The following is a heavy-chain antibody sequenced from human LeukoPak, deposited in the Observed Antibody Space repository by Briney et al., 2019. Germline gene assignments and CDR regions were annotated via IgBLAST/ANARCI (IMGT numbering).Heavy chain of an antibody. CDR1: GFTFSSYS. J-gene: IGHJ3*02. CDR2: ISSSSSTI. CDR3: ARDTISGWPAFDI. V-gene: IGHV3-48*01. Sequence: PGGSLRLSCAASGFTFSSYSMNWVRQAPGKGLEWVSYISSSSSTIYYADSVKGRFTISRDNAKNSLYLQMNSLRAEDTAVYCCARDTISGWPAFDIWGQGTMVTVSS. D-gene: IGHD6-19*01.